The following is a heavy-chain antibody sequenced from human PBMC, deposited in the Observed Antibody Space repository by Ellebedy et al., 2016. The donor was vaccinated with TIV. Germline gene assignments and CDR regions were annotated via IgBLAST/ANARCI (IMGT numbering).Heavy chain of an antibody. CDR3: ARANTAMVRRNHMDV. CDR1: GFTFNNYG. Sequence: PGGSLRLSCAASGFTFNNYGMHWVRQAPGKGLEWVAVVWSDGSNKYYADSVKGRFTISRDNSKSTLYLQMDSLGAEDTAVYYCARANTAMVRRNHMDVWGQGTTVTVSS. V-gene: IGHV3-33*01. CDR2: VWSDGSNK. J-gene: IGHJ6*02. D-gene: IGHD5-18*01.